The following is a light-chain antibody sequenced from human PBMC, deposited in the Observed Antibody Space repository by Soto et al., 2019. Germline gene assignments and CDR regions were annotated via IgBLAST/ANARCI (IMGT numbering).Light chain of an antibody. CDR2: KAS. V-gene: IGKV1-5*03. J-gene: IGKJ2*02. Sequence: DIQMTQSPSTLSASVGDRVTITCRASQSISSWLAWYQQKPGKAPKLLIYKASSLESGVPSRFSGSGSGTEFTLTISSLQPDYFATYYCQQYNSWWTFGQGTKLEIK. CDR1: QSISSW. CDR3: QQYNSWWT.